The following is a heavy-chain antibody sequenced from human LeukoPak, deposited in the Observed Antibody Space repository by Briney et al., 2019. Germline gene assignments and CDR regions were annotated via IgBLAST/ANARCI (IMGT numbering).Heavy chain of an antibody. D-gene: IGHD6-13*01. CDR3: AGETAAGTDGAFDI. CDR1: GYTFTAYY. J-gene: IGHJ3*02. Sequence: ASVKVSFKASGYTFTAYYIHWVRQAPGQGLEWMGWINPNVGGTYYAQKFQGRVTMTRDTSISTAYMERSRLRSDDTAVYYWAGETAAGTDGAFDIWGQGTMVTVSS. V-gene: IGHV1-2*02. CDR2: INPNVGGT.